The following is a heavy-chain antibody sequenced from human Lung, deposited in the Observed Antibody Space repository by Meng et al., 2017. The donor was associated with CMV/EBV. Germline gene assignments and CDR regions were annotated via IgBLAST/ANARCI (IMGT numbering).Heavy chain of an antibody. CDR1: GFTFSYYT. J-gene: IGHJ6*02. Sequence: GGPLRSSCAALGFTFSYYTMNWVRQAPGKGLEWVSSTTSEPSYIFHADSVKGRFTVSRDKAKNSLYLQMNSLGAEDTSVYYCARIFEHGGELPITPLDYYGMDVWGQGTTVTFSS. D-gene: IGHD3-10*01. CDR3: ARIFEHGGELPITPLDYYGMDV. CDR2: TTSEPSYI. V-gene: IGHV3-21*01.